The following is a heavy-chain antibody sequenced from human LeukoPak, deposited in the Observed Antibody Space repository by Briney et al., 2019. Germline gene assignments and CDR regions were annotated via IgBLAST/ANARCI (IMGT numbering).Heavy chain of an antibody. CDR3: ARSAFGDYSFDY. CDR1: GDSMTTYY. Sequence: SETLSLTCTVSGDSMTTYYWNWLRQPAGKGLEWIGRFYTGGNTNYNPSLKSRVTMSVDTSKNQFSLKLSSVTAADTAVYYCARSAFGDYSFDYWGQGTLVTVSS. J-gene: IGHJ4*02. CDR2: FYTGGNT. V-gene: IGHV4-4*07. D-gene: IGHD3-16*01.